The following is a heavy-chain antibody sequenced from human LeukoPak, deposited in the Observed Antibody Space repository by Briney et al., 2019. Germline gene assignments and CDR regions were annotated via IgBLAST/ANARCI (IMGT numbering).Heavy chain of an antibody. D-gene: IGHD6-13*01. CDR1: GGSTSGGKW. Sequence: SETLSLTCAVSGGSTSGGKWWSWVRQPPGKGLEWIGEISHSGNPNYNPSLKSRLTISVDKAKNQFSLNLNSVTAADTAVYYCARDAAAGYSLAYWGQGTLVTVSS. CDR3: ARDAAAGYSLAY. J-gene: IGHJ4*02. V-gene: IGHV4-4*02. CDR2: ISHSGNP.